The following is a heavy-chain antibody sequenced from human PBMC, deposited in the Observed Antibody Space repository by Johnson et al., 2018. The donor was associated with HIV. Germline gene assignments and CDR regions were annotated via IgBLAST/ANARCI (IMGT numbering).Heavy chain of an antibody. CDR3: AKGHWVTITGTKGQPDAFDI. D-gene: IGHD1-7*01. Sequence: QVQVVESGGGVVQPGGSLRLSCAASGFTFSSYGMHWVRQAPGKGLAWVAFIRYDGSNTYYAASVKGRFTISRDNSKNTLYLQMHSLRAEDTAVDYRAKGHWVTITGTKGQPDAFDIWGQGTMVTVSS. J-gene: IGHJ3*02. V-gene: IGHV3-30*02. CDR1: GFTFSSYG. CDR2: IRYDGSNT.